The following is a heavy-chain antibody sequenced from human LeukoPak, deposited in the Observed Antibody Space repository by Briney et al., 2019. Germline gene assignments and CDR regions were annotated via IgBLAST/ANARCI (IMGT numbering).Heavy chain of an antibody. CDR1: GFTFDDYG. D-gene: IGHD3-22*01. CDR3: ARLEDDSSGYKLDY. Sequence: GGSLRLSCAASGFTFDDYGMSWVRQAPGKGLEWVSGINWNGGSTGYADSVKGRFTISRDNAKNSLYLQMNSLRAEDTALYYCARLEDDSSGYKLDYWGQGTLVTVSS. V-gene: IGHV3-20*04. CDR2: INWNGGST. J-gene: IGHJ4*02.